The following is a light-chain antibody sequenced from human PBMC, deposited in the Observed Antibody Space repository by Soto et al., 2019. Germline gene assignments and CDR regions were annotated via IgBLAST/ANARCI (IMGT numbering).Light chain of an antibody. CDR2: GAS. V-gene: IGKV3-15*01. J-gene: IGKJ4*01. CDR3: QQYKYWPPVN. CDR1: NNIYSD. Sequence: VMAQSPATLSVAPGDTVTLSCRTSNNIYSDLAWYHQKPGQSPRLLISGASTSATGVPASFSGSGFATEFTLTIISLQAEDLGIYYCQQYKYWPPVNFGGGTRVEI.